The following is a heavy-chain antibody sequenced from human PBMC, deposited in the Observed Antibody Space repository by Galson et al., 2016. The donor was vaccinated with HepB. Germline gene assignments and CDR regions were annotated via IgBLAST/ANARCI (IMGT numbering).Heavy chain of an antibody. CDR1: GFTFSQRG. D-gene: IGHD2/OR15-2a*01. Sequence: SLRLSCAASGFTFSQRGMHWVRQAPGKGLEWVAADSMDGRRKFYADSVKGRFTISRDNSNNMLFLQMSSLRFDDTAVYYCAKRHEYCPPVGCSVDSWGQGTLVSVSS. CDR3: AKRHEYCPPVGCSVDS. CDR2: DSMDGRRK. V-gene: IGHV3-30*18. J-gene: IGHJ4*02.